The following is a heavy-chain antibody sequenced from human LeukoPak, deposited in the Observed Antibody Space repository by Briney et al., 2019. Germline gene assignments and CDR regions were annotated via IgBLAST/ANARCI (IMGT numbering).Heavy chain of an antibody. Sequence: GGSLRLSCAASGFTFSSYWMSWVRQAPGKGLEWVANIKQDGSEKYYVDSVKGRFTISRDDAKNSLYLQMNSLRAEDTAVYYCARDSGKSTVTTTVTRPKYWGQGTLVTVSS. CDR1: GFTFSSYW. CDR3: ARDSGKSTVTTTVTRPKY. D-gene: IGHD4-17*01. V-gene: IGHV3-7*01. CDR2: IKQDGSEK. J-gene: IGHJ4*02.